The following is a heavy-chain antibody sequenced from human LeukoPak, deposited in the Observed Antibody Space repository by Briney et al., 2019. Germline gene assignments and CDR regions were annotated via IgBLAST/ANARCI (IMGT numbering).Heavy chain of an antibody. CDR1: GVSISGHY. CDR3: ARTTGYSSSWHDY. V-gene: IGHV4-59*11. CDR2: IYYSGST. D-gene: IGHD6-13*01. Sequence: SETLSLTCTVSGVSISGHYWTWIRQPPGKGLEWIGYIYYSGSTSYNPSLKSRVTMSLDTSKNQFFLKLRSVTAADTAVYYCARTTGYSSSWHDYWGQGILVTISS. J-gene: IGHJ4*02.